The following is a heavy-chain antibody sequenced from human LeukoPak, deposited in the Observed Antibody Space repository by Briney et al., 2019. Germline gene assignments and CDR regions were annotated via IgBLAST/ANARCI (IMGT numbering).Heavy chain of an antibody. CDR2: IKTNADGGTT. V-gene: IGHV3-15*01. CDR3: TAGGRWSHFDY. CDR1: GFTFSNAW. D-gene: IGHD4-23*01. J-gene: IGHJ4*02. Sequence: PGGSLRLSCAASGFTFSNAWMNWVRQAPGKGLEWVGRIKTNADGGTTDYAAPVKGRITISRDDSKNTLYLQMNSLKTEDTAVYYCTAGGRWSHFDYWGQGTLVTVSS.